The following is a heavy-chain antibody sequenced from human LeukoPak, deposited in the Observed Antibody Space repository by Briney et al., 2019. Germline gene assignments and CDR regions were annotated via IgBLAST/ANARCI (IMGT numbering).Heavy chain of an antibody. CDR2: ISHDGGYE. CDR1: GFIFSGYE. J-gene: IGHJ4*02. CDR3: AKGPFGSCSSPSCYFFDY. Sequence: PGGSLRLSCAASGFIFSGYEMHWIRQAPGKGLEWVAVISHDGGYEDYADSVKGRFTISRDNPRNTLYLQMNSLRPEDTALYYCAKGPFGSCSSPSCYFFDYWGQGTLVTVSA. D-gene: IGHD2-2*01. V-gene: IGHV3-30*04.